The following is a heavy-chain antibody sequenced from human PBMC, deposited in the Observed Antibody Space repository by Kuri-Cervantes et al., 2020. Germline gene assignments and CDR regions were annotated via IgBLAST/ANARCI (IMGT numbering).Heavy chain of an antibody. CDR3: ARDGCISTACYPFSHYYYFYMDF. CDR2: FDPEDGET. Sequence: ASVKVSCKVSGYTLTELSMHWVRQAPGKGLEWMGGFDPEDGETIYAQKFQGRVTMTEDTSTDTAYMELSSLRSEDTAVYSCARDGCISTACYPFSHYYYFYMDFWGRGTTVTVSS. V-gene: IGHV1-24*01. CDR1: GYTLTELS. D-gene: IGHD2-2*01. J-gene: IGHJ6*03.